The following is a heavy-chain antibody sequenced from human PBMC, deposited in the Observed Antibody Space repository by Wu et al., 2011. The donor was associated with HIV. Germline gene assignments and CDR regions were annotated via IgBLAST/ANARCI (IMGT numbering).Heavy chain of an antibody. CDR2: IVPVLGGS. Sequence: QVQLVQSGAEVREPGSSVKVSCQASGGTLRKYAFSWVRQAPGQGLEWVGGIVPVLGGSDYAQKFRGRFTITADESRTTVHMEMRSLRSDDTAVYYCARPNSDSYYMDVWGKGTTVTVSS. CDR3: ARPNSDSYYMDV. D-gene: IGHD1-1*01. V-gene: IGHV1-69*11. J-gene: IGHJ6*03. CDR1: GGTLRKYA.